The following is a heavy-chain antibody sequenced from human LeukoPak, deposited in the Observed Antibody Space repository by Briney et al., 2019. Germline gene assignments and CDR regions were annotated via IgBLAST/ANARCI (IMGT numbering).Heavy chain of an antibody. CDR3: AKDVVGHQWPENY. D-gene: IGHD6-19*01. CDR1: GFTFSSYS. V-gene: IGHV3-21*01. Sequence: GGSLRLSCAASGFTFSSYSMNWVRQAPGKGLEWVSSISSSSSYIYYADSVKGRFTISRDNAKNSLYLQMNSLRAEDTAVYFCAKDVVGHQWPENYWGQGTLVTVSS. CDR2: ISSSSSYI. J-gene: IGHJ4*02.